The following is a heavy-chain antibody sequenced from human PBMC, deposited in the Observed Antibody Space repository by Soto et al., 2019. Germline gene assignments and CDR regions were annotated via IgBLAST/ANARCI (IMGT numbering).Heavy chain of an antibody. J-gene: IGHJ6*02. CDR1: GFPFSTSA. CDR2: ISASSDAA. Sequence: EVQLLESGGGLVQPGGSLRLSCAASGFPFSTSAMNWVRQAPGKGLEWVSIISASSDAAYYAESVKGRFASSRDNSKNTLYLQMNSLRAEDTAVYCCAKYSGSYPVYNGLSLWGQGTKVTVS. D-gene: IGHD1-26*01. CDR3: AKYSGSYPVYNGLSL. V-gene: IGHV3-23*01.